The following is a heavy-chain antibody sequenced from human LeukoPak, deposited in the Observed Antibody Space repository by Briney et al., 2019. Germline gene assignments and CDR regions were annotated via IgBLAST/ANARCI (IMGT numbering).Heavy chain of an antibody. CDR2: IYSGGST. CDR3: ARVLRYCSGGSCYKSRGYYYGMDV. V-gene: IGHV3-53*01. Sequence: GGSLRLSCAASGFTVSSNYMSWVRQAPGKGLEWVSVIYSGGSTYYADSVKGRFTISRDNSKNTLYLQMNSLRAEDTAVYYCARVLRYCSGGSCYKSRGYYYGMDVWGKGTTVTVSS. CDR1: GFTVSSNY. D-gene: IGHD2-15*01. J-gene: IGHJ6*04.